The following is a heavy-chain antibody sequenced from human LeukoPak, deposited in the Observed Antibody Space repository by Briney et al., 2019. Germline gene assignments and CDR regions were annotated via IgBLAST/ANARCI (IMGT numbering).Heavy chain of an antibody. V-gene: IGHV4-38-2*02. CDR3: ARDPPAGTHYYYYMDV. J-gene: IGHJ6*03. D-gene: IGHD1-1*01. CDR1: GYSISSGYY. CDR2: IYHSGST. Sequence: SETLSLTCTVSGYSISSGYYWGWIRQPPGKGLEWIGSIYHSGSTYYNPSLKSRVTISVDTSKNQFSLKLSSVTAADTAVYYRARDPPAGTHYYYYMDVWGKGTTVTVSS.